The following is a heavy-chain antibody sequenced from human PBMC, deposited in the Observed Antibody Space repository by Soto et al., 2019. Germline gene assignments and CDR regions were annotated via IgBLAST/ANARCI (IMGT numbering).Heavy chain of an antibody. Sequence: EVQLVESGGGLVKPGGSLRLSCAASGFTFSSYSMNWVRQAPGNGLEWVSSISCSSSYIYYADSVKGRFTISRDNAKNPRYLQTNSPRAEDTTAYLCARVVDYCDPSDYYGMDVWGQGTTVTVSS. CDR3: ARVVDYCDPSDYYGMDV. J-gene: IGHJ6*02. D-gene: IGHD3-22*01. CDR1: GFTFSSYS. V-gene: IGHV3-21*01. CDR2: ISCSSSYI.